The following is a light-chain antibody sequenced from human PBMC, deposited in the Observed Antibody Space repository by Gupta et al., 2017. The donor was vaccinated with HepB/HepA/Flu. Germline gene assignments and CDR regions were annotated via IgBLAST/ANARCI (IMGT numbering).Light chain of an antibody. CDR1: QSVLYSSNNKNY. CDR3: QQYYNTPLT. V-gene: IGKV4-1*01. Sequence: DIVMTQSPDSLAVSLGERATINCKSSQSVLYSSNNKNYLAWYQHKPGQPPKLLIYWASTRESGVPDRFSGSGSGTDFTLTISSLQAEDVAVYYFQQYYNTPLTFGGGTKVEIK. J-gene: IGKJ4*01. CDR2: WAS.